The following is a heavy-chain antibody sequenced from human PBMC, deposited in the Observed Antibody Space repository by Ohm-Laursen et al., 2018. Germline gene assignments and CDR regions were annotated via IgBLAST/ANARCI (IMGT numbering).Heavy chain of an antibody. CDR3: ARGRGYSYDYFTY. J-gene: IGHJ4*02. D-gene: IGHD5-18*01. Sequence: SQTLSLTCTVSGGSISTYYWSWIRQPPEKGLEWIGYIYYSGSNNYNPSLKSRVTISVDTSKKQVSLKLTSVTAADTAVYYCARGRGYSYDYFTYWGQGTLVTVSS. CDR1: GGSISTYY. V-gene: IGHV4-59*01. CDR2: IYYSGSN.